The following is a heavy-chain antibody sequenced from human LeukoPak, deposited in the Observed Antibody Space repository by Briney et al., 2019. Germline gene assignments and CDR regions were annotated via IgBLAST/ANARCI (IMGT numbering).Heavy chain of an antibody. V-gene: IGHV4-34*01. CDR2: INHSGST. CDR1: GGSFSGYY. J-gene: IGHJ4*02. CDR3: ARLPRLRWSVFDH. D-gene: IGHD4-23*01. Sequence: SEALSLTCAVYGGSFSGYYWSWIRQPPGKGLEWIGEINHSGSTNYNPSLKSRVTISVDTSKNQFSLKLSSVTAADTAVYYCARLPRLRWSVFDHWSQGTLVTVSS.